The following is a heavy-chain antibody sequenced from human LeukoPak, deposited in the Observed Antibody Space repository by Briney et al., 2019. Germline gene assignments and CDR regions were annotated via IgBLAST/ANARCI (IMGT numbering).Heavy chain of an antibody. D-gene: IGHD6-13*01. J-gene: IGHJ3*02. V-gene: IGHV4-39*07. CDR3: ARGDSSSWSLGAFDI. Sequence: SETLSLTCTVSGGSISSSSYYWSWIRQPPGKGLEWIGEINHSGSTNYNPSLKSRVTISVDTSKNQFSLKLSSVTAADTAVYYCARGDSSSWSLGAFDIWGQGTMVTVSS. CDR2: INHSGST. CDR1: GGSISSSSYY.